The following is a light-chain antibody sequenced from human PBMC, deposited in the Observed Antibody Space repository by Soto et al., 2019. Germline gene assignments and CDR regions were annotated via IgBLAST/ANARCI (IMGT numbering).Light chain of an antibody. Sequence: EIQMTQSPSSLSASVAGIVTITFLASQSISSYLNWYQQKPGKAPKLLIYAASSLQSGVPSRFSGSGSGTDFTLTISSLQPQDFATYYCQKSYSTLITFGQGTRLEIK. CDR3: QKSYSTLIT. J-gene: IGKJ5*01. CDR1: QSISSY. V-gene: IGKV1-39*01. CDR2: AAS.